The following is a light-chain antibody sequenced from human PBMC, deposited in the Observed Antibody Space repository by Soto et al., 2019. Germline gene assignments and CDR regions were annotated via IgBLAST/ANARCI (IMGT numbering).Light chain of an antibody. V-gene: IGKV3-20*01. Sequence: EIVLTQSPGTLSLSPVERATLSCRASQSVRTYLAWYQVKPGQAPRLLIYDASSRATGIPDRFSGSGSGTDFTLTISRLEPEDFAVYYCQQYGSSPLTFGGGTKVDIK. CDR3: QQYGSSPLT. J-gene: IGKJ4*01. CDR1: QSVRTY. CDR2: DAS.